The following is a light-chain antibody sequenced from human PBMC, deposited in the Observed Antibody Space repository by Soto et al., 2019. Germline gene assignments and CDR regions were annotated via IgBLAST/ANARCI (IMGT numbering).Light chain of an antibody. V-gene: IGKV3-20*01. CDR1: QSVSSSY. J-gene: IGKJ4*01. Sequence: EIVLTQSPGTLSLSPGERATLSCRASQSVSSSYLAWYQQKPGQAPRLLIYGASSRATGIPDRFSGSGSVTDFTLTISRLEPEDVAVYYCQQYGSSPTFGGGTKVEIK. CDR3: QQYGSSPT. CDR2: GAS.